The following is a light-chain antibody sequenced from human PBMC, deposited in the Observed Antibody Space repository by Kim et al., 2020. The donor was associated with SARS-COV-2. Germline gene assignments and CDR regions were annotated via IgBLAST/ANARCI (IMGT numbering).Light chain of an antibody. CDR1: SSEVG. Sequence: AGGAGCPGQWSAIGGGGGSSEVGSWYEEEAGGAPRLMMFEVSGGPWGVANRFCGSKSGNTASLTIAGLQAEDEANYYCCSYEGTVVFGGGTQLTVL. CDR2: EVS. V-gene: IGLV2-23*02. J-gene: IGLJ2*01. CDR3: CSYEGTVV.